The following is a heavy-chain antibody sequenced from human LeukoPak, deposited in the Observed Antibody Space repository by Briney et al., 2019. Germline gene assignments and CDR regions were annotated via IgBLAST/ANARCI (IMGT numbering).Heavy chain of an antibody. D-gene: IGHD1-14*01. CDR2: ISYDGSNK. V-gene: IGHV3-30-3*01. CDR1: GFTFSSSA. Sequence: AGGSLRLSCAASGFTFSSSAMHWVRQAPGKGLEWVAVISYDGSNKYYADSVKGRFTISRDNSKNTLYLQMNSLRAEDTAVYYCARDPAPYNTSYVDYWGQGTLVPVSS. CDR3: ARDPAPYNTSYVDY. J-gene: IGHJ4*02.